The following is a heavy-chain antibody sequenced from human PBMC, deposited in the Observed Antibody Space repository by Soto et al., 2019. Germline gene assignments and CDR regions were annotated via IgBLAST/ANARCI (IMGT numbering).Heavy chain of an antibody. CDR1: GVSKNRNDF. V-gene: IGHV4-39*01. CDR2: IYYGGNT. D-gene: IGHD1-1*01. Sequence: SQTQSHPSAVSGVSKNRNDFWGWIRQPPGRGLEWVGSIYYGGNTYYNPSLKSRVTISADLSKNQFSLELHSVTAADTAVYYCASRVRIDAFDIWGQGTMVT. CDR3: ASRVRIDAFDI. J-gene: IGHJ3*02.